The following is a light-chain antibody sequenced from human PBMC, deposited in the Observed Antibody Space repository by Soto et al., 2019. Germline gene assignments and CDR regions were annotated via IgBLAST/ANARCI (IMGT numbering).Light chain of an antibody. CDR1: SSDVGAYNY. CDR2: DVS. V-gene: IGLV2-14*01. Sequence: QSVLTQPASVSGSPGQSCTISCIATSSDVGAYNYVSWCQQHPGKLMIHDVSNRPSGVSNRFSGSKSGNTASLTISGLQAEDDAGYHCSSYTNTTTQVFGGGTKLTVL. J-gene: IGLJ2*01. CDR3: SSYTNTTTQV.